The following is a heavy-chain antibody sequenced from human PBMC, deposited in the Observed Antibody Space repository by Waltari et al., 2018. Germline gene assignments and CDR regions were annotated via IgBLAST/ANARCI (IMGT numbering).Heavy chain of an antibody. V-gene: IGHV3-7*01. CDR2: IRKDGRGN. Sequence: EVQLVESGGGLVQPGGSLRISCAASGFSLRSYWMTWVRRVPGEGLEWVANIRKDGRGNYFVDSGKGRFTNSRDNAKNSLYLQMNSLRGEDTAVYYCARGGGDGYRFDWWGQGTLVTVSS. CDR3: ARGGGDGYRFDW. D-gene: IGHD5-12*01. CDR1: GFSLRSYW. J-gene: IGHJ4*02.